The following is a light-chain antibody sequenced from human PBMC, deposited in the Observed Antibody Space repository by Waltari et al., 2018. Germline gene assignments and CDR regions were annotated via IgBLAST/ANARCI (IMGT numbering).Light chain of an antibody. CDR1: QSISRY. J-gene: IGKJ1*01. Sequence: IMLTQSPGTLSSSPGERATLSCRARQSISRYLAWYQQKPGQAPRLLIYGASTRATGIPDRFSGSGSGTDFSLTISGLEPEDSAVYYCQHHFRLPATFGQGTKVEIK. CDR3: QHHFRLPAT. V-gene: IGKV3-20*01. CDR2: GAS.